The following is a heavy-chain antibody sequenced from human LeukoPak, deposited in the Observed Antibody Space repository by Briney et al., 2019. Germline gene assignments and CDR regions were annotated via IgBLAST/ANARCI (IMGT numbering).Heavy chain of an antibody. CDR3: ARDRYSNYGPGPFDI. V-gene: IGHV3-48*01. Sequence: GGSLRLSCAASGFTFSSYSMNWVRQAPGKGLEWVSYISSSSSTICYADSVKGRFTISRDNAKNSLYLQMYSLRAEDTAVYYCARDRYSNYGPGPFDIWGQGTMVTVSS. D-gene: IGHD4-11*01. CDR1: GFTFSSYS. J-gene: IGHJ3*02. CDR2: ISSSSSTI.